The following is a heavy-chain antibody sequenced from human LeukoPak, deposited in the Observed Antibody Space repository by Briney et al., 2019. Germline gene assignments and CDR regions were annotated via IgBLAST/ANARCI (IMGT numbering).Heavy chain of an antibody. D-gene: IGHD6-13*01. Sequence: SETLSLTCTVSGGSISSYYWSWIRQPPGKGLEWIGYIYYSGSTDYNPSLKSRVTISVDTSKNQFSLKLSSVTAADTAVYYCARTISSSKGYYYYMDVWGKGTTVTVSS. V-gene: IGHV4-59*01. CDR2: IYYSGST. CDR1: GGSISSYY. J-gene: IGHJ6*03. CDR3: ARTISSSKGYYYYMDV.